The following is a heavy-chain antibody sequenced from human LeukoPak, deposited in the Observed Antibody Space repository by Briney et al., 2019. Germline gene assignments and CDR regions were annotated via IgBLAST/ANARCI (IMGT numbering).Heavy chain of an antibody. V-gene: IGHV3-33*06. CDR3: AKAIKYYYYYMDV. CDR1: GFTFSSYG. Sequence: PGRSLRLSCAASGFTFSSYGMHWVRQAPGKGLEWVGVIWYDGSNKYYADSVKGRFTISRDNSKNTLYLQMNSLRAEDTAVYYCAKAIKYYYYYMDVWGKGTTVTVSS. D-gene: IGHD2-21*01. CDR2: IWYDGSNK. J-gene: IGHJ6*03.